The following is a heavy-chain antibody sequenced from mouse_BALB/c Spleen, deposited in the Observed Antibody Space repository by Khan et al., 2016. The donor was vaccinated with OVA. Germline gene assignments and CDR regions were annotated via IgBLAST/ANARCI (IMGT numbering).Heavy chain of an antibody. CDR3: ARRSYFGYTFAY. Sequence: VQLQESGAELARPGASVKLSCKTSGYTFTDYYINWVKQRTGQGLEWIGEISPGSGDTYYNEKFKGKATLTADKSSSPAYMQLSSLTSEASAIYFCARRSYFGYTFAYWGQGTLVTVSA. CDR1: GYTFTDYY. J-gene: IGHJ3*01. V-gene: IGHV1-77*01. CDR2: ISPGSGDT. D-gene: IGHD1-2*01.